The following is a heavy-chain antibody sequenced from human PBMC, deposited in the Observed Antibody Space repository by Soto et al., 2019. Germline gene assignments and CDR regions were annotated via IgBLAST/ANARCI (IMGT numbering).Heavy chain of an antibody. Sequence: EVQLVESGGGLVQPGGSLRLSCAVSGFTFRNYWMNWVRQAPGKGLEWVANIKRDGSEKYYVDSVKGRFTISRDNAKSSLYLQMNSLRPEDTAVYYGARGLTTVAKDYWGQGTLVTVSS. J-gene: IGHJ4*02. CDR2: IKRDGSEK. D-gene: IGHD4-17*01. CDR3: ARGLTTVAKDY. CDR1: GFTFRNYW. V-gene: IGHV3-7*01.